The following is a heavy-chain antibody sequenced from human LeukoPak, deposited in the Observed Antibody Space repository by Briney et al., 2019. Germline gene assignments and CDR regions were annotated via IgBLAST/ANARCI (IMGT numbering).Heavy chain of an antibody. V-gene: IGHV4-39*07. D-gene: IGHD4-17*01. CDR2: IYYSGST. Sequence: PSETLSLTCTVSGGSISSSSYYWGWIRQPPGKGLEWIGSIYYSGSTYYNPSLKSRVTISVDTSKNQFSLKLSSVTAADTAVYYCARVKHTTVTSSPWFDPWGQGTLVTVSS. CDR1: GGSISSSSYY. J-gene: IGHJ5*02. CDR3: ARVKHTTVTSSPWFDP.